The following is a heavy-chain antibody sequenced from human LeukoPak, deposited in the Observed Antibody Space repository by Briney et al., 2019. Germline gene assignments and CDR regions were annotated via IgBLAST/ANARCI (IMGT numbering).Heavy chain of an antibody. V-gene: IGHV5-51*01. D-gene: IGHD4-23*01. J-gene: IGHJ4*02. CDR3: AGGEDGGKHFNY. CDR1: GYSFTSYW. Sequence: GESLKISCKGSGYSFTSYWICWVRQMPRKRLEWMWIIYPGDSDTRYSPSFQGQVTISADKSISTAYLQWSSRKAADTAMYYCAGGEDGGKHFNYWGQGTLATASS. CDR2: IYPGDSDT.